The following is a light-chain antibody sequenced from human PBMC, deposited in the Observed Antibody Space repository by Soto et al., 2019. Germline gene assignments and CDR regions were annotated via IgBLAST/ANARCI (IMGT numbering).Light chain of an antibody. J-gene: IGLJ3*02. Sequence: QSVLTQPPSASGSPGQSVTISCTGTSSDVGAYNYVSWYQQHAGKAPKLVIYEVTKRPSGVPDRFSGSKSANTASLTVSGLQAEDEADYYFSSFASSNTEVFGGGTKLTVL. CDR1: SSDVGAYNY. CDR2: EVT. V-gene: IGLV2-8*01. CDR3: SSFASSNTEV.